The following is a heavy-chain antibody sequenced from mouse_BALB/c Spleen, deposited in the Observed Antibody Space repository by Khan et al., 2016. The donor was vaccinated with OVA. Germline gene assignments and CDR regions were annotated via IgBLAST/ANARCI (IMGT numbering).Heavy chain of an antibody. D-gene: IGHD1-3*01. CDR2: ICAGCST. J-gene: IGHJ2*01. CDR1: GFSLTSYG. Sequence: QVQLQQSGPGLVAPSPSLSITCTVSGFSLTSYGVHWVRQPPGKGLEWLGVICAGCSTTYNSPLMSRLSISKDNSKSLVFLKMNSLQTDDTAMYYCARLEDIWGQGTTLTVSS. V-gene: IGHV2-9*02. CDR3: ARLEDI.